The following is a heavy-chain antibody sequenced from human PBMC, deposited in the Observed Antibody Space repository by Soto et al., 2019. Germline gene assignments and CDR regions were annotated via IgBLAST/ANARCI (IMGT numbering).Heavy chain of an antibody. Sequence: EVQLLESGGGLVQPGGSLRLSCAASGFTFSGSAMHWVRQASGKGLEWVGRIRSKANSYATAYAASVKGRFTISRDDSKNTAYLQMNSLKTEDTAVYYCTRYCSSTSCPSGYGMDVWGQGTTVTVSS. CDR3: TRYCSSTSCPSGYGMDV. V-gene: IGHV3-73*01. CDR1: GFTFSGSA. CDR2: IRSKANSYAT. J-gene: IGHJ6*02. D-gene: IGHD2-2*01.